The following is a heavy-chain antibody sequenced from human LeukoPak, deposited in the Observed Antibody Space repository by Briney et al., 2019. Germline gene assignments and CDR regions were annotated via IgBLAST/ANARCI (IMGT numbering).Heavy chain of an antibody. D-gene: IGHD6-13*01. CDR3: ARDSDSSSWSRRFDP. J-gene: IGHJ5*02. CDR1: GGTFSSYA. CDR2: IIPIFGTA. V-gene: IGHV1-69*01. Sequence: SVKVSCKASGGTFSSYAISWVRQAPGQGLEWMGGIIPIFGTANYAQKLQGRVTITADESTSTAFMELSSLRSEDTAVYYCARDSDSSSWSRRFDPWGQGTLVTVSS.